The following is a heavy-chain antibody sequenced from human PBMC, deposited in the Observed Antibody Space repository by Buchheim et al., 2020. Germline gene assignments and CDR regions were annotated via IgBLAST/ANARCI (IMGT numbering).Heavy chain of an antibody. CDR2: INEDGSRI. CDR1: GFTFRSYW. V-gene: IGHV3-74*01. CDR3: AKDFGGPSDY. J-gene: IGHJ4*02. D-gene: IGHD3-16*01. Sequence: EVQVVEYGGGLVQPGGSLRLSCVASGFTFRSYWMHWVRQAPGKGLVWVSRINEDGSRIDNADSVKGRFSISRDNAQNTLYLQMNSLRVEDTAVYYCAKDFGGPSDYWGQGTL.